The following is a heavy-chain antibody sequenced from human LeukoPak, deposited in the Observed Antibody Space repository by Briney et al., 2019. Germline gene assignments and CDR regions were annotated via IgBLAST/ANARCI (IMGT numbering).Heavy chain of an antibody. CDR1: GGTFSSYA. V-gene: IGHV1-69*05. D-gene: IGHD6-19*01. Sequence: SVKVSCKASGGTFSSYAISWVRQAPGQGLEWMGRIIPIFGTANYAQKFQGGVTITTDESTSTAYMELSSLRSEDTAVYYCARRSSGWYCFDYCGQGTLVTVSS. CDR2: IIPIFGTA. J-gene: IGHJ4*02. CDR3: ARRSSGWYCFDY.